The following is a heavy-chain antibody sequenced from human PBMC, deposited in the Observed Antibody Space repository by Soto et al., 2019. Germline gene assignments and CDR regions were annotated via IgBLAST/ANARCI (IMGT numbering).Heavy chain of an antibody. V-gene: IGHV2-5*02. CDR3: AYRVLRTVFGLVTTTAIYFDF. Sequence: QITLNESGPTVVRPTETLNLTCRFSGFSLTTSGVGVGWVRQSPGKAPEWLALIYWDDDKRYSESLKSRLTITKDTSKNQVVLTVANLDPTDTATYYCAYRVLRTVFGLVTTTAIYFDFWGQGTPVAVSS. CDR1: GFSLTTSGVG. CDR2: IYWDDDK. J-gene: IGHJ4*02. D-gene: IGHD3-3*01.